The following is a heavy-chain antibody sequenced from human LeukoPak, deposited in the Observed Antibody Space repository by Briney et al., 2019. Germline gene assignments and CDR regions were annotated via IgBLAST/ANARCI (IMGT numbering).Heavy chain of an antibody. V-gene: IGHV5-51*01. CDR3: ARLGDLYGDYGIHDY. CDR2: IYPGDSDT. J-gene: IGHJ4*02. Sequence: GESLKISCKGSGYSFTSDWIGWVRQMPGKGLEWMGIIYPGDSDTRYSPSFQGQVTISADKSISTAYLQWSSLKASDTATYYCARLGDLYGDYGIHDYWGQGTLVTVSS. CDR1: GYSFTSDW. D-gene: IGHD4-17*01.